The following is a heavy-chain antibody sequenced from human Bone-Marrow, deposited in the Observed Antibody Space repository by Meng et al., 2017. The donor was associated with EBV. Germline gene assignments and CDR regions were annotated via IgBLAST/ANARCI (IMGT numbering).Heavy chain of an antibody. CDR2: VVPIFNTT. D-gene: IGHD1-26*01. Sequence: QLQLVQFGAEVKKPGSSVKVDCQASGGTFSNYAISWLRQAPGHGLEWMGGVVPIFNTTKYIQKFQGRITITADESTSTAYMELSSLRSEDTAAYYCAQDNMGSYDYWGQGTLVTVSS. CDR3: AQDNMGSYDY. CDR1: GGTFSNYA. V-gene: IGHV1-69*01. J-gene: IGHJ4*02.